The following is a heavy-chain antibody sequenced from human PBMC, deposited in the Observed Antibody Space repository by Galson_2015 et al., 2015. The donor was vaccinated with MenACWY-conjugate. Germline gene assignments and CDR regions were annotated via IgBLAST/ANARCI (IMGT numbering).Heavy chain of an antibody. D-gene: IGHD3-3*01. CDR1: GGSLSGYY. Sequence: LSLTCGVLGGSLSGYYWNWIRQAPGKGLEWIGEIRRGGITNYNPSLKGRVTISDDTSTNQISLHLTSVTAADTAVYYCATWRGYIYGFGRDFWGQGTRVTVSS. V-gene: IGHV4-34*01. CDR2: IRRGGIT. J-gene: IGHJ4*02. CDR3: ATWRGYIYGFGRDF.